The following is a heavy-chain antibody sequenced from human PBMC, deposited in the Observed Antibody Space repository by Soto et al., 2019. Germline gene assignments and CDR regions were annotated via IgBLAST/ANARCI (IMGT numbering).Heavy chain of an antibody. CDR1: GGSISSSSYY. D-gene: IGHD2-8*01. CDR3: ARSPAFVLMVYAGGYFDY. J-gene: IGHJ4*02. Sequence: QLQLQESGPGLVKPSETLSLTCTVSGGSISSSSYYWGWIRQPPGKGLEWIGSIYYSGSTYYNPSLKSRVTISVDTSKNQFSLKLSSVPAADTAVYYCARSPAFVLMVYAGGYFDYWGQGTLVTVSS. V-gene: IGHV4-39*01. CDR2: IYYSGST.